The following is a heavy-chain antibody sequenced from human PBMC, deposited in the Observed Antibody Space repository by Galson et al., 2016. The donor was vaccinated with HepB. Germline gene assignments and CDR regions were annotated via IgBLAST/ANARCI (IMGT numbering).Heavy chain of an antibody. Sequence: SLRLSCAASGFTLSSYAMSWVRQALGKGLEWVSAISGSDGSTYYADSVKGRFTISRDNSKNTLYLQMNSLRAEDTAVYYCAKGQQLAYFDYWGQGTLVTVSS. V-gene: IGHV3-23*01. CDR1: GFTLSSYA. CDR3: AKGQQLAYFDY. D-gene: IGHD6-13*01. CDR2: ISGSDGST. J-gene: IGHJ4*02.